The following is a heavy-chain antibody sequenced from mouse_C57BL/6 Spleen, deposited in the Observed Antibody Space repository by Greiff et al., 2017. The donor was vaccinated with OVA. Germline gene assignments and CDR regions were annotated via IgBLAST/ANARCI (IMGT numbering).Heavy chain of an antibody. J-gene: IGHJ2*01. D-gene: IGHD1-1*01. CDR1: GFNIKDYY. CDR2: IDPEDGET. V-gene: IGHV14-2*01. CDR3: ARRITTVFSHYFDY. Sequence: VQLKESGAELVKPGASVKLSCTASGFNIKDYYMHWVKQRTEQGLAWIGRIDPEDGETKYAPKFQGKATITADTSSNTAYLQLSSLTSEDTAVYYCARRITTVFSHYFDYWGQGTTLTVSS.